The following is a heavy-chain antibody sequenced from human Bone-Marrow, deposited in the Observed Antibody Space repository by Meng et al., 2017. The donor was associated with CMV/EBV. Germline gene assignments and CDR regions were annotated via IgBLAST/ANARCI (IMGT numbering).Heavy chain of an antibody. CDR2: IKPSGGST. J-gene: IGHJ5*02. V-gene: IGHV1-46*01. CDR3: ARAQRWDIWFDP. D-gene: IGHD4-23*01. CDR1: GYTFTSYY. Sequence: ASVKVSCKASGYTFTSYYMHWVRQAPGQGLEWMGIIKPSGGSTSYAQKLQGRVTMTTDTSTSTAYMEPKSLRSDDTAVYYVARAQRWDIWFDPWGQGTLVTVSS.